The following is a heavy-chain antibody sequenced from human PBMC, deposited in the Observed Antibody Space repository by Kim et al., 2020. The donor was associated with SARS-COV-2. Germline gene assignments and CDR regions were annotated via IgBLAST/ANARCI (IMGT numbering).Heavy chain of an antibody. CDR3: ASYDSGNYYFDY. CDR2: MYYSGSI. V-gene: IGHV4-39*01. J-gene: IGHJ4*02. D-gene: IGHD3-10*01. CDR1: GGSISSSSYY. Sequence: SETLSLTCTVSGGSISSSSYYWGWIRQPPGKGLEWIGNMYYSGSIFYNPSLKSRVTISVDTSMSQFSLRLSSVTAADTAVYYCASYDSGNYYFDYWGQGTLVTVSS.